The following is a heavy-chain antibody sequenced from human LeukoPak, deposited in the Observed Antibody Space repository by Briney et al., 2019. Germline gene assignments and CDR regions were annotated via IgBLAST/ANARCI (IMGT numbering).Heavy chain of an antibody. Sequence: PGGSLRLSCAASGFTFSSYAMSWVRQAPGKGLEWVSAISGSGGSTYYADSVKGRFTISRDNSKNTLYLQMNSLRAEDTAVYYCAKDRFWGYSGYDESGADYWGQGTQVTVSS. J-gene: IGHJ4*02. D-gene: IGHD5-12*01. CDR3: AKDRFWGYSGYDESGADY. CDR2: ISGSGGST. CDR1: GFTFSSYA. V-gene: IGHV3-23*01.